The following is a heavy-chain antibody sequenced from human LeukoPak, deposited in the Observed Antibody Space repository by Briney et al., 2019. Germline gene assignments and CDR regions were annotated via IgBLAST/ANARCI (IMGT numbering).Heavy chain of an antibody. D-gene: IGHD3-9*01. CDR1: GYTFTGYY. CDR2: INPNSGGT. V-gene: IGHV1-2*04. CDR3: ARGGELRYFDWLLSGAFDI. J-gene: IGHJ3*02. Sequence: SVTVSCKASGYTFTGYYMHWVRQAPGQGLEWMGWINPNSGGTNYAQKFQGWVTMTRDTSISTAYMELSRLRSDDTAVYYCARGGELRYFDWLLSGAFDIWGQGTMVTVSS.